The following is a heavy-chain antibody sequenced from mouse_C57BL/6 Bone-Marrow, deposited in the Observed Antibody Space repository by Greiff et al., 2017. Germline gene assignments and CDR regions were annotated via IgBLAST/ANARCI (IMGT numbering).Heavy chain of an antibody. D-gene: IGHD1-1*01. J-gene: IGHJ2*01. Sequence: QVQLQQSGPELVKPGASVKLSCKASGYTFTSYDINWVKQRPGQGLEWIGWIYPRDGSTKYNEKFKGKATLTVDTSSSTAYMELHSLTSETSAVYICERWGGSSYREYFDYWGKGTTRTVSS. CDR3: ERWGGSSYREYFDY. CDR1: GYTFTSYD. V-gene: IGHV1-85*01. CDR2: IYPRDGST.